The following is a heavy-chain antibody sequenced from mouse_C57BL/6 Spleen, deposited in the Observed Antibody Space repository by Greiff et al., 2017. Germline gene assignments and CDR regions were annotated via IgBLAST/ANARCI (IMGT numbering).Heavy chain of an antibody. J-gene: IGHJ3*01. V-gene: IGHV1-52*01. CDR2: IDPSDSET. CDR3: AMPAYYYGSSSWFAY. Sequence: QVQLQQPGAELVRPGSSVKLSCKASGYTFTSYWMHWVKQRPIQGLEWIGNIDPSDSETHYNQKFKDKATLTVDKSSSTAYMQLSSLTSVDSAGYYCAMPAYYYGSSSWFAYWGQGTLVTVSA. CDR1: GYTFTSYW. D-gene: IGHD1-1*01.